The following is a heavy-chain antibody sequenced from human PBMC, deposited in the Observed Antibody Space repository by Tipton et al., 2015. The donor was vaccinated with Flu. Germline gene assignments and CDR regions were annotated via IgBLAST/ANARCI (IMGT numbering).Heavy chain of an antibody. V-gene: IGHV4-34*01. CDR1: GGSFSGYY. D-gene: IGHD2/OR15-2a*01. CDR3: ARRGLLWYFDL. CDR2: INHSGST. J-gene: IGHJ2*01. Sequence: GPVKPSETLSLTCAVYGGSFSGYYWSWIRQPPGKGLEWIGEINHSGSTNYNPSLKSRVTISVDTSKNQFSLKLSSVTAADTAVYYCARRGLLWYFDLWGRGTLVTVSS.